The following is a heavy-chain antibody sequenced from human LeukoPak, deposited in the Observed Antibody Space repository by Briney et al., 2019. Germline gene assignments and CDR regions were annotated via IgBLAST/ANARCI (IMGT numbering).Heavy chain of an antibody. D-gene: IGHD3-22*01. Sequence: GGSLRLSCAASGFTFSSYGMSWVRQAPGKGLEWVSAISGSGGSTYYADSVKGRFTISRDNSKNTLYLQMNSLRAEDTAVYYCAKDLSAANYYDSSGLLEFHAFDIWGQGTMVTVSS. CDR3: AKDLSAANYYDSSGLLEFHAFDI. CDR2: ISGSGGST. J-gene: IGHJ3*02. CDR1: GFTFSSYG. V-gene: IGHV3-23*01.